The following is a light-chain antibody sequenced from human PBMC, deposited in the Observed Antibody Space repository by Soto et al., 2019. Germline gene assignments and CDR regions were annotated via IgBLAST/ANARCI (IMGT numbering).Light chain of an antibody. J-gene: IGKJ4*01. CDR2: AAS. V-gene: IGKV1-39*01. CDR1: QSIRSY. Sequence: DIQMTQSPSSLSASVGDRVTITYRASQSIRSYLNWYQQKPGKAPLLMIYAASNLQSGVPSRFSGSGSGTDFTLTISSLQPEDFATYYCHQTSNIPFTFGGGTKVEIK. CDR3: HQTSNIPFT.